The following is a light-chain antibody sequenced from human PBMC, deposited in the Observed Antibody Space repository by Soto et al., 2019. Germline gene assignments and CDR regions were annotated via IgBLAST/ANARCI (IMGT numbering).Light chain of an antibody. J-gene: IGKJ4*01. CDR2: AVS. CDR1: QGIRRD. Sequence: DIQMTQSPSSLSAPVGGRVTITCRASQGIRRDLGWYQQKPGKAPTRLIYAVSSLHSGVPSRFSGSGSGTEITLTISSLQPEDSATYYGLHHNSYPLTFGGGTKVEIK. CDR3: LHHNSYPLT. V-gene: IGKV1-17*01.